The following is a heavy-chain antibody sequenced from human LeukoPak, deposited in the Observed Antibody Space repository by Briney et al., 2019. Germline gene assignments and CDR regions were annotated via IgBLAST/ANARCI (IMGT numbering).Heavy chain of an antibody. CDR1: GYTFTSHG. Sequence: KVSCKASGYTFTSHGISWVRQAPGQGLEWMGWISPYNGDTNYAQKFQGRVTMTTDTSTRTTYMELRSLRSDDTAIYYCARGRRPGKYFYASGSFDYWGQGTLVTVSS. CDR3: ARGRRPGKYFYASGSFDY. D-gene: IGHD3-10*01. V-gene: IGHV1-18*04. J-gene: IGHJ4*02. CDR2: ISPYNGDT.